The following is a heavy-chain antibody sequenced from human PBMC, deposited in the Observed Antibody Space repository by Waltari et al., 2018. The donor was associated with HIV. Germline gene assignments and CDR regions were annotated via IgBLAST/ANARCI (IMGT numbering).Heavy chain of an antibody. D-gene: IGHD6-19*01. Sequence: EVQLVESGGGLVKPGGSLRLSCAASGFTFSSNIMHWVRQAPGKGLEYIPSISSGSGYIYYADSVKGRLTISRDNAKNSLELQMNSLRAADTAVYYCARDLSAASVAGSSGYWGQGTLVTVSS. CDR1: GFTFSSNI. CDR3: ARDLSAASVAGSSGY. J-gene: IGHJ4*02. CDR2: ISSGSGYI. V-gene: IGHV3-21*01.